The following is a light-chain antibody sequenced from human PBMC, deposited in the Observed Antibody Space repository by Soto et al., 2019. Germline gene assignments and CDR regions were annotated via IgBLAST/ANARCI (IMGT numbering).Light chain of an antibody. Sequence: DIQMTQSPSTLSASVGDRVTITCRASQDISNWLAWYQQKPGKVPKLLIYDASSLESVVPSRFSGSGSGTKFTLTINSLQPDDSATYYCQHYNSYPATFGQGTKVEIK. CDR3: QHYNSYPAT. V-gene: IGKV1-5*01. J-gene: IGKJ1*01. CDR1: QDISNW. CDR2: DAS.